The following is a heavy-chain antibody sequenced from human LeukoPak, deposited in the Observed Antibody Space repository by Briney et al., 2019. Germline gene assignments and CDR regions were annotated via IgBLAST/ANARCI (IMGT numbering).Heavy chain of an antibody. J-gene: IGHJ4*02. Sequence: EASVKVSCKASGYTFTSYYMHWVRQAPGQGLEWMGWISAYNGNTNYAQKLQGRVTMTTDTSTSTAYMELRSLRSDDTAVYYCARGTTVTTPLDYWGQGTLVTVSS. V-gene: IGHV1-18*04. D-gene: IGHD4-17*01. CDR1: GYTFTSYY. CDR3: ARGTTVTTPLDY. CDR2: ISAYNGNT.